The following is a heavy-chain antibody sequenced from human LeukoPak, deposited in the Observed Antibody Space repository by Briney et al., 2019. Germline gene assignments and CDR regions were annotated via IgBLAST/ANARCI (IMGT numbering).Heavy chain of an antibody. CDR3: ARRYCSSTSCYTGDY. Sequence: GASVKVSCKASGYTFTSYGISWVRQAPGQGLEWMGWISAYNGNTNYAQKLQGRVTMTTDTSTSTAYMELRSLRSDDTAVYYCARRYCSSTSCYTGDYWGQGTLVTVSS. CDR1: GYTFTSYG. D-gene: IGHD2-2*02. J-gene: IGHJ4*02. V-gene: IGHV1-18*01. CDR2: ISAYNGNT.